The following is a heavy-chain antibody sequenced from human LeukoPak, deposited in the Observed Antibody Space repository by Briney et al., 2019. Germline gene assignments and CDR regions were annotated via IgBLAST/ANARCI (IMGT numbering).Heavy chain of an antibody. CDR1: GFTFSSYE. V-gene: IGHV3-48*03. CDR3: AELGITMIGGV. Sequence: PGGSLRLSCAASGFTFSSYEMNWVRQAPGKGREWVSDISSSGSTIYYADSVKGGFTISRDNAKNSLYLQMNSLRAEDTAVYYCAELGITMIGGVWGKGTTVTISS. J-gene: IGHJ6*04. D-gene: IGHD3-10*02. CDR2: ISSSGSTI.